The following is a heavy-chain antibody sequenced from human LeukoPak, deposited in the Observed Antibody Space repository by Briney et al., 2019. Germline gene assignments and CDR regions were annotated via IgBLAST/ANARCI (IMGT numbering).Heavy chain of an antibody. CDR2: LNTDGSRT. Sequence: SGGPLRLSCAASGFTFSSYGMHWVRQAPGKGLVWVSRLNTDGSRTSYADSVKGRFTISRDNAKNMLYLQMNSLRAEDTAVYYCARESYCSGGSCYSGRAFDIWGQGTMVTVSS. V-gene: IGHV3-74*01. CDR1: GFTFSSYG. J-gene: IGHJ3*02. D-gene: IGHD2-15*01. CDR3: ARESYCSGGSCYSGRAFDI.